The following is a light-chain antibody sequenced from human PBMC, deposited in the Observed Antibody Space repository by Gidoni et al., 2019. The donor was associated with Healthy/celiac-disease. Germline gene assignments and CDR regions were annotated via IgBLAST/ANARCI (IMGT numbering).Light chain of an antibody. Sequence: DTVMTQSPLSLPVTPGEPASISCRSSQSLLHSNGYNYLDWYLQKPGQSPQLLIYLGSNRASGVPDRFSGSGSGTDFTLKISRVEAEDVGVYYCMQALQTPPYTFXXXTKLEIK. CDR2: LGS. CDR3: MQALQTPPYT. CDR1: QSLLHSNGYNY. V-gene: IGKV2-28*01. J-gene: IGKJ2*01.